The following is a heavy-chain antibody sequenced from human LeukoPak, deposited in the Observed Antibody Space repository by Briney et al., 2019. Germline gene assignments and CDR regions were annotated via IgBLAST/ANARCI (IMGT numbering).Heavy chain of an antibody. J-gene: IGHJ4*02. D-gene: IGHD6-19*01. Sequence: GASVKVSCKASGYTFTNYGFGWVRQAPGQGPEWMGWISAYNGNTNYAQKFQGRVTLTTDTSTNKAYMELRSLRSDDTAVYYCATALGIYSSGWYCDNWGQGTLVTVSS. CDR3: ATALGIYSSGWYCDN. CDR2: ISAYNGNT. CDR1: GYTFTNYG. V-gene: IGHV1-18*01.